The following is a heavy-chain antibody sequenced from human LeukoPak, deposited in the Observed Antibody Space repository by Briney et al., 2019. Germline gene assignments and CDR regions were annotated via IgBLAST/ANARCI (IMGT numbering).Heavy chain of an antibody. CDR3: ARGGLEWLLSGPNRNWFDP. CDR2: INHSGST. V-gene: IGHV4-34*01. D-gene: IGHD3-3*01. J-gene: IGHJ5*02. CDR1: GGSFSGYY. Sequence: SETLSLTCAVYGGSFSGYYWSWLRQPPGKGLEWIGEINHSGSTNYNPSLKSRVTISVDTSKNQFSLKLSSVTAADTAVYYCARGGLEWLLSGPNRNWFDPWGQGTLVTVSS.